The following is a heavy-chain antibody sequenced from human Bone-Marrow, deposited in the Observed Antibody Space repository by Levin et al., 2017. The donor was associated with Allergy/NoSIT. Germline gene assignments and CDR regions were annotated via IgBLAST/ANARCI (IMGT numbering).Heavy chain of an antibody. Sequence: PSETLSLTCTASGDSISSGGYSWSWIRQHPRKGLEWMGSISYSGSPNYNPSLKSRVSISEDKSKNQFYLKLNSVTAADTAVYYCARGGGIGNYYSGMDVWGQGTTVTVSS. CDR3: ARGGGIGNYYSGMDV. CDR2: ISYSGSP. J-gene: IGHJ6*02. D-gene: IGHD3-16*01. V-gene: IGHV4-31*03. CDR1: GDSISSGGYS.